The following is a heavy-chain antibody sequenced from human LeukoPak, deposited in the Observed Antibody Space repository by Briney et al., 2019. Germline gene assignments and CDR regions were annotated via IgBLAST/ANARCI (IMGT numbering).Heavy chain of an antibody. CDR1: GSTFTDSY. CDR2: INRNTCCT. Sequence: SVKVSCKATGSTFTDSYIHWDRQSPGQPLEWIRWINRNTCCTNYAHWYQARITMTRDTSIRTDYMELNNLRSDDAAVSDVSRDGRLTIFVRGIIYEGSPPKNWGQGTLVTVSS. V-gene: IGHV1-2*02. J-gene: IGHJ4*02. CDR3: SRDGRLTIFVRGIIYEGSPPKN. D-gene: IGHD3-10*01.